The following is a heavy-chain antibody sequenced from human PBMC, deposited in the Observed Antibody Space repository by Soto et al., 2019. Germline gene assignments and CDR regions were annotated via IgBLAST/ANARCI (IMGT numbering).Heavy chain of an antibody. CDR2: INPSGGST. CDR3: ARVRYFDWLLPYFDY. V-gene: IGHV1-46*03. J-gene: IGHJ4*02. D-gene: IGHD3-9*01. Sequence: ASVKVSCKASGYTFTSYYMHWVRQAPGQGLEWMGIINPSGGSTSYAQKFQGRVTMTRDTSTSTVYMELSSLRSEDTAVYYCARVRYFDWLLPYFDYWGQGTLVTVSS. CDR1: GYTFTSYY.